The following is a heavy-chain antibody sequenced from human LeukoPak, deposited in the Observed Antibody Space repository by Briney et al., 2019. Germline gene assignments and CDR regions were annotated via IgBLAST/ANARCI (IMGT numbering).Heavy chain of an antibody. CDR3: ARSRGDYYGSGSYFY. CDR2: VNPNSGGT. Sequence: GASVKVSCKASGYTFTGYYMHWVRQAPGQGLEWMGWVNPNSGGTNYAQKFQGRVTMTRDTSISTAYMELSRLRSDDTAVYYCARSRGDYYGSGSYFYWGQGTLVTVSS. V-gene: IGHV1-2*02. J-gene: IGHJ4*02. D-gene: IGHD3-10*01. CDR1: GYTFTGYY.